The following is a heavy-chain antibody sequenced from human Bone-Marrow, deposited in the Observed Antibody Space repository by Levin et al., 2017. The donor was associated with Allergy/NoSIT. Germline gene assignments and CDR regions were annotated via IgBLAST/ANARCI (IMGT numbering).Heavy chain of an antibody. CDR3: ARVRVGYCGGDCKSGSFDY. D-gene: IGHD2-21*02. CDR2: MNPNSGNT. CDR1: GYTFTSYD. Sequence: ASVKVSCKASGYTFTSYDINWVRQATGQGLEWMGWMNPNSGNTGYAQKFQGRVTMTRNTSISTAYMELSSLRSEDTAVYYCARVRVGYCGGDCKSGSFDYWGQGTLVTVSS. J-gene: IGHJ4*02. V-gene: IGHV1-8*01.